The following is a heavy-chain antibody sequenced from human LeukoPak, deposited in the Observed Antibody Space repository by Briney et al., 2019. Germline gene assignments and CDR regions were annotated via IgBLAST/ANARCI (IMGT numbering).Heavy chain of an antibody. V-gene: IGHV3-48*03. D-gene: IGHD2-15*01. CDR2: ITGMVRTT. CDR3: ARESPHCRGVSCFFDY. Sequence: GGSLRLSCAASGFTFNRYEMNWVRQAPGKGLGWVSYITGMVRTTSYAASVKGRFTISRDNAENSLSLQMNSLRAEDTAIYYCARESPHCRGVSCFFDYWGQGTLVTVSS. J-gene: IGHJ4*02. CDR1: GFTFNRYE.